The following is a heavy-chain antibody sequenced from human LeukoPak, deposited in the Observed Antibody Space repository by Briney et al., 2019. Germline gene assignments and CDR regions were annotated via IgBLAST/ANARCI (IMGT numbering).Heavy chain of an antibody. CDR2: ISYDGTNK. Sequence: QVQLVESGGGVVQPGKSLRLSCAASGFIFNSYAMHWVRQAPGKGLEWVAAISYDGTNKYYADSVKGRFTISRDNSKNTLFLQMDSLRAEDTAVYYCAGVDSAIPDAFHIWGQGTMVTVSS. V-gene: IGHV3-30*04. CDR3: AGVDSAIPDAFHI. D-gene: IGHD5-18*01. CDR1: GFIFNSYA. J-gene: IGHJ3*02.